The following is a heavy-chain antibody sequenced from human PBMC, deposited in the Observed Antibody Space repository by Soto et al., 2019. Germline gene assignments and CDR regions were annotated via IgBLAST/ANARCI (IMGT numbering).Heavy chain of an antibody. CDR3: ARRAKDYQLQFDY. J-gene: IGHJ4*02. V-gene: IGHV4-59*01. CDR1: GGSMNGYN. CDR2: LSYSGST. D-gene: IGHD2-2*01. Sequence: SQTLSLTCTISGGSMNGYNWSWILHPPGKGLEWIGYLSYSGSTSDNPAFKGRLTMSVDTSENRFSLKLNSVTAEDTAIYHCARRAKDYQLQFDYWGQGTLVTVSS.